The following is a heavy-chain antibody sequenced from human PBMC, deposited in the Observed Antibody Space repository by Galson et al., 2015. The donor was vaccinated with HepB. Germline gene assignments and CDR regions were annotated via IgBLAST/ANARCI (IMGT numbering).Heavy chain of an antibody. J-gene: IGHJ4*02. Sequence: LRLSCAASGFTFSNYGMHWVRQAPGKGLEWVAVISYDGSNKYYADSVKGRFTISRDNSKNTLYLQMNSLRAEDTTLYYCAKDPYLYSALAGTMAGFDYWGQGTLVTVSS. CDR3: AKDPYLYSALAGTMAGFDY. D-gene: IGHD6-19*01. CDR2: ISYDGSNK. CDR1: GFTFSNYG. V-gene: IGHV3-30*18.